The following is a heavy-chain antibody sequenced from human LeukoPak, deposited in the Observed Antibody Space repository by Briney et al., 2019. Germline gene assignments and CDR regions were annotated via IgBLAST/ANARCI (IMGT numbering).Heavy chain of an antibody. CDR1: GYTFTSYG. V-gene: IGHV1-18*01. CDR2: ISAYNGNT. Sequence: AASVKVSCKASGYTFTSYGISWVRQAPGQGLEWMGWISAYNGNTNYAQKLQGRVTMTEDTSTDTAYMELSSLRSEDTAVYYCATASRRVREAYYFDYWGQGTLVTVSS. D-gene: IGHD3-10*01. J-gene: IGHJ4*02. CDR3: ATASRRVREAYYFDY.